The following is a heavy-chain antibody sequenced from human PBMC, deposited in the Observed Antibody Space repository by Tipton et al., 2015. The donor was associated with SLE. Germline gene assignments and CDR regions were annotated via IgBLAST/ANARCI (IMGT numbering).Heavy chain of an antibody. Sequence: LRLSCAVYGGSFSGYYWTWIRQPPGKGLEWIGEINHSGNTNYSPFLKRRVIMSVDTSKHQFSLRLDSLTAADTAIYYCVRSSGYYIDFWGKGTLVTVSS. CDR2: INHSGNT. V-gene: IGHV4-34*01. CDR1: GGSFSGYY. CDR3: VRSSGYYIDF. J-gene: IGHJ4*02. D-gene: IGHD3-3*01.